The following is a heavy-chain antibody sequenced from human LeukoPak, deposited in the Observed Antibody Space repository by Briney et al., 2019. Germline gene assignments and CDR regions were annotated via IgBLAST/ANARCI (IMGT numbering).Heavy chain of an antibody. Sequence: GGSLRLSCAASGFTFSSYGMHWVRQAPGKGLEWVAFIRYDGSNKYYADSVKGRFTISRDNSKNTLYLQMNSLRAEDMAVYYCPKDAGFYYYMDVWGKGTTVTVSS. V-gene: IGHV3-30*02. J-gene: IGHJ6*03. D-gene: IGHD5-12*01. CDR1: GFTFSSYG. CDR2: IRYDGSNK. CDR3: PKDAGFYYYMDV.